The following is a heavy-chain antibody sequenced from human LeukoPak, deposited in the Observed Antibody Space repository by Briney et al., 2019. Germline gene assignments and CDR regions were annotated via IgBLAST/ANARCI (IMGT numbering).Heavy chain of an antibody. Sequence: PSETLSLTCAVYGXSFSAYYCHWIPQPPGKGLEWIGEISHSGSTKYYPSLKSRVTISIDTSRNQFSLKLSSATAADTAVYYCFLWDTVLSRDYWGQGTLVTVSS. CDR1: GXSFSAYY. CDR2: ISHSGST. V-gene: IGHV4-34*01. J-gene: IGHJ4*02. CDR3: FLWDTVLSRDY. D-gene: IGHD4-23*01.